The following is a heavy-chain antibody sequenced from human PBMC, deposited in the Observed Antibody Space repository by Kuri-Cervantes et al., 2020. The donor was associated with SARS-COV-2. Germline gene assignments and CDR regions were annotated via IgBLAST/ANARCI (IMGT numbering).Heavy chain of an antibody. CDR1: GGSISSGDYY. D-gene: IGHD6-19*01. CDR2: IYYSGST. V-gene: IGHV4-30-4*08. CDR3: ARVGGQVAGTLYFQH. J-gene: IGHJ1*01. Sequence: SETLSLTCTVSGGSISSGDYYWSWIRQPPGKGLEWIGYIYYSGSTYYNPSLKSRVTISVDTSKNQFSLKLSSVTAADTAVYYCARVGGQVAGTLYFQHWGQGTLVTVSS.